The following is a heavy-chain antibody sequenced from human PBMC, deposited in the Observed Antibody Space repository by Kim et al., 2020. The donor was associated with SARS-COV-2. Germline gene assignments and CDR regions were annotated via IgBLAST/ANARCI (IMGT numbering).Heavy chain of an antibody. D-gene: IGHD3-10*01. CDR2: ISSDGNNL. V-gene: IGHV3-30*04. CDR3: AKELDLTPDGKGPYDY. J-gene: IGHJ4*02. CDR1: GFTFSSYA. Sequence: GGSLRLSCAASGFTFSSYAMHWLRQAPGQGLEWVSFISSDGNNLDHADSVKGRFTISRDNSKNTIYLQLNSLNTEDTATYFCAKELDLTPDGKGPYDYWGQGTLVTVSS.